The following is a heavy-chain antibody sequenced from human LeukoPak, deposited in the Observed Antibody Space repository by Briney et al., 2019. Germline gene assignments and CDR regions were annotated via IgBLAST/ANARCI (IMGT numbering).Heavy chain of an antibody. Sequence: PSETLSLTCTVSGGSVSSGSYYWSWIRRPPGKGLEWIGYIYYSGSTNYNPSLKSRVTISVDTSKNQFSLKLSSVTAADTAVYYCARIVYGDYSDYGEGHYFDYWGQGTLVTVSS. CDR1: GGSVSSGSYY. D-gene: IGHD4-11*01. CDR3: ARIVYGDYSDYGEGHYFDY. V-gene: IGHV4-61*01. CDR2: IYYSGST. J-gene: IGHJ4*02.